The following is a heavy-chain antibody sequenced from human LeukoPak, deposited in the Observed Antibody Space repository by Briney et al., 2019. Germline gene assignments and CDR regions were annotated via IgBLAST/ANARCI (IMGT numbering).Heavy chain of an antibody. CDR3: AREDSAFGAFDL. CDR2: IYYSGST. Sequence: SETLSLTCTVSGGSISSGGYYWSWIRQYPGKGLEWIGYIYYSGSTYYNPSLKSRVTISVDTSKNQFSLKLSSVTAADTAVYYCAREDSAFGAFDLWGQGTMVTVSS. D-gene: IGHD3-3*01. V-gene: IGHV4-31*03. J-gene: IGHJ3*01. CDR1: GGSISSGGYY.